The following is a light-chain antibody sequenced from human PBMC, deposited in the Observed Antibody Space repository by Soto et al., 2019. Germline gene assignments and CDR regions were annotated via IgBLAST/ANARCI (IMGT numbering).Light chain of an antibody. CDR2: GAS. CDR1: QSVSSY. CDR3: QLDTDWPLP. V-gene: IGKV3D-15*01. Sequence: VGRKKDPATLRVSKEERASLSSRASQSVSSYLAWYQQKPGQTPRLLMYGASTRPTGIPARFSGSGSGTEFTLTIISLQSEDSTVYYCQLDTDWPLPFGGGTKLDIK. J-gene: IGKJ4*01.